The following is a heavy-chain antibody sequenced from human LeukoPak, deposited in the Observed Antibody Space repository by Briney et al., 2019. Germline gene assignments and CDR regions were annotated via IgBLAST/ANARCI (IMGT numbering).Heavy chain of an antibody. CDR2: ISYDGSNK. CDR3: AKDFGSDSSGWYRYFQN. V-gene: IGHV3-30*18. D-gene: IGHD6-13*01. CDR1: GFTFSNYG. J-gene: IGHJ1*01. Sequence: AGGSLRLSCVASGFTFSNYGMHWVRQAPGKGLEWVAIISYDGSNKYYADSVKGRFTISRDNSKKTLYLQMNSLRAEDTAVYYCAKDFGSDSSGWYRYFQNWGQGTLVTVSS.